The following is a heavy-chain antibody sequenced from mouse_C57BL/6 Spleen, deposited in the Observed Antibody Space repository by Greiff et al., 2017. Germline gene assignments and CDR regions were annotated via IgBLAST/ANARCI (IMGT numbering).Heavy chain of an antibody. CDR1: GFTFSDFY. V-gene: IGHV7-1*01. CDR3: ARDARGNHGYAMDY. Sequence: EVKLVESGGGLVQSGRSLRLSCATSGFTFSDFYMEWVRQAPGTGLEWIAASRNKANDYTTEYSASVKGRFIVSRDTSQSILYLQMNALRAEDTAIYYCARDARGNHGYAMDYWGQGTSVTVSS. D-gene: IGHD2-1*01. CDR2: SRNKANDYTT. J-gene: IGHJ4*01.